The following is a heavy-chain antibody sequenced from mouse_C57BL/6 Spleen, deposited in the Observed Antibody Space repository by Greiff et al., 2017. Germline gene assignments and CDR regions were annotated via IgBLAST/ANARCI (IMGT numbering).Heavy chain of an antibody. V-gene: IGHV5-9-1*02. D-gene: IGHD1-1*01. Sequence: EVQLVESGEGLVKPGGSLKLSCAASGFTFSSYAMSWVRQTPEKRLEWVAYISSGGDYIYYADTVKGRFTISRDNARNTLYLQMSSLKSEDTAMYYCTRPRYYYGSSYAMDYWGQGTSVTVSS. J-gene: IGHJ4*01. CDR2: ISSGGDYI. CDR3: TRPRYYYGSSYAMDY. CDR1: GFTFSSYA.